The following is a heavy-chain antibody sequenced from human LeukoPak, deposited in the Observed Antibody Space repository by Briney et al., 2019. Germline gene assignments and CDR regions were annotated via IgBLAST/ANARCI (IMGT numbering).Heavy chain of an antibody. CDR1: GFTFSSYS. CDR3: ARAISVYCSSTSCPGDYMDV. J-gene: IGHJ6*03. V-gene: IGHV3-48*01. Sequence: TGGSLRLSCAASGFTFSSYSMNWVRQAPGKGLEWVSYISSSSSTIYYADSVKGRFTISRDNAKNSLYLQMNSLRAEDTAVYYCARAISVYCSSTSCPGDYMDVWGKGTTVTVSS. D-gene: IGHD2-2*01. CDR2: ISSSSSTI.